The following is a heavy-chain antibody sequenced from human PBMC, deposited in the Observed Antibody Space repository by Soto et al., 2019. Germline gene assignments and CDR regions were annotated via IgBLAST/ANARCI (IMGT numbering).Heavy chain of an antibody. D-gene: IGHD1-26*01. CDR2: INNDGSAT. V-gene: IGHV3-74*01. Sequence: EVQLVESGGGLVQPGGSLRLSCAASGFTFSSYWMHWVRQAPEKGLVWVSRINNDGSATSYADSVKGRFTISRDNAKNTLYLQMNSLKDEDTAVYYCARDRLGAYTFDIWGQGTMVTVSS. CDR1: GFTFSSYW. J-gene: IGHJ3*02. CDR3: ARDRLGAYTFDI.